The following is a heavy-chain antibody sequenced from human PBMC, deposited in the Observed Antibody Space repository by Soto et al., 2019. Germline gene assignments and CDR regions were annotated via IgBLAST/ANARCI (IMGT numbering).Heavy chain of an antibody. CDR2: IFSSGST. V-gene: IGHV4-31*11. D-gene: IGHD4-4*01. Sequence: QVQLQESGPGLVKPSETLSLTCAVSGGSISSGEDYWSWIRQRPGKGLEWIGYIFSSGSTFYNPSLKSRVSISRDTSQNHFSLRLSAVTAADTAIYYCAIDGGWTVKRRNNYYFYMDVWGKGKTVTVSS. CDR3: AIDGGWTVKRRNNYYFYMDV. J-gene: IGHJ6*03. CDR1: GGSISSGEDY.